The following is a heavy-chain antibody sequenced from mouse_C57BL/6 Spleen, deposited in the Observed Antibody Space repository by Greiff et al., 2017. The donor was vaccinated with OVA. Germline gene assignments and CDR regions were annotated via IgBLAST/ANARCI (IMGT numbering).Heavy chain of an antibody. D-gene: IGHD2-3*01. J-gene: IGHJ4*01. V-gene: IGHV1-61*01. Sequence: QVQLQQPGAELVRPGSSVKLSCKASGYTFTSYWMDWVKQRPGQGLEWIGNIYPSDSETHYNQKFKDKATLTVDKSSSTAYMQLSSLTSEDSAVYYCARSDGAAMDYWGQGTSVTVSS. CDR2: IYPSDSET. CDR1: GYTFTSYW. CDR3: ARSDGAAMDY.